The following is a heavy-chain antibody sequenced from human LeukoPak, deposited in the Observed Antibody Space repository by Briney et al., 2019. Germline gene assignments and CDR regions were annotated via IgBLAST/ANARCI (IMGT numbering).Heavy chain of an antibody. J-gene: IGHJ4*02. Sequence: GGSLRLSCAASGFTVSNNFMNWVRQAPGKGLEWVSLIYSGGGTYYADSVKGRFTISRDNSKNTVYLQMNSLRAEDTAVYYCATRGRSSSGHGFSLDCWGQGTLVTVSS. CDR1: GFTVSNNF. CDR2: IYSGGGT. D-gene: IGHD6-6*01. CDR3: ATRGRSSSGHGFSLDC. V-gene: IGHV3-66*01.